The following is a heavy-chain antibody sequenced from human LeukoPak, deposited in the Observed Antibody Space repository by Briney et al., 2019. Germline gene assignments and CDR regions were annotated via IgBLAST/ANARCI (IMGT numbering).Heavy chain of an antibody. Sequence: PSETLSLTCTVSGYSISSGYYWGWIRQPPGKGLEWIGSIYHSGSTYYNPSLKSRVTISLDTSKNQFSLKLRSVTAADTAVYYCARTDYHDIPMWGQGTMVTVSS. J-gene: IGHJ3*01. CDR2: IYHSGST. D-gene: IGHD3-22*01. CDR1: GYSISSGYY. V-gene: IGHV4-38-2*02. CDR3: ARTDYHDIPM.